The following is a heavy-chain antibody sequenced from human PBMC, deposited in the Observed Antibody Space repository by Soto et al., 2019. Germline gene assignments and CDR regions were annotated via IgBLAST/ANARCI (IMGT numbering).Heavy chain of an antibody. CDR1: GYTFTSYA. D-gene: IGHD3-22*01. V-gene: IGHV1-3*01. CDR3: ARSIVVVTSFDY. Sequence: QVQLVQSGAEVKKPGASVKVSCKASGYTFTSYAMHWVRQAPGQRLEWMGWINAGNGNTKYSQKFQGRVTITRDTSASRAYMGLSSLRSEDTAVYYCARSIVVVTSFDYWGQGTLVTVSS. J-gene: IGHJ4*02. CDR2: INAGNGNT.